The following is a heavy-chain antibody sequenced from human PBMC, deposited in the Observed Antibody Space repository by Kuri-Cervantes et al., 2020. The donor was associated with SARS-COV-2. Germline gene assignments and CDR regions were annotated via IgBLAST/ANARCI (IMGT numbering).Heavy chain of an antibody. D-gene: IGHD2-15*01. CDR1: GGTISSYY. CDR2: IYYSGSA. V-gene: IGHV4-59*12. CDR3: ASVKYIDYYYYMDV. J-gene: IGHJ6*03. Sequence: SETLSLTCTVSGGTISSYYWSWIRQPPGKGLVWIGYIYYSGSAHYKPSLKGRVTISVDTSKNQFSLKLSSVTAADTAVYYCASVKYIDYYYYMDVWGKGATVTVSS.